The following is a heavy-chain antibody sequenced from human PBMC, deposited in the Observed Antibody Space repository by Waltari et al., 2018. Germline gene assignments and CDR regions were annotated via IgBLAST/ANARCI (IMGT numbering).Heavy chain of an antibody. CDR3: ARDDIVVVPAAILSRTLDY. J-gene: IGHJ4*02. Sequence: QLQLQESGPGLVTPSETLSLTCTVSGASISSSSYYWGWIRQPPGKGLEWIGSIYYSGSTYYNPSLKSRATISVYTSKNQFSRKLRSVTAADTAVYYCARDDIVVVPAAILSRTLDYWGQGTLGTVSS. CDR1: GASISSSSYY. V-gene: IGHV4-39*07. CDR2: IYYSGST. D-gene: IGHD2-2*02.